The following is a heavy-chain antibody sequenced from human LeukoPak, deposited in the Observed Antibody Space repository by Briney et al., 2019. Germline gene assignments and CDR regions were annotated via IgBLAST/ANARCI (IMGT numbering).Heavy chain of an antibody. J-gene: IGHJ4*02. D-gene: IGHD1-1*01. Sequence: GASVKVSCKASGYTFTTYYMHWVRQAPGQGLEWMGWVNPNSGGTNYAQKFQGRVTMTRDTSISTAYMELNRLRSDDTAVYYCAREGNNNWSDYWGQGTLVTVSS. V-gene: IGHV1-2*02. CDR2: VNPNSGGT. CDR1: GYTFTTYY. CDR3: AREGNNNWSDY.